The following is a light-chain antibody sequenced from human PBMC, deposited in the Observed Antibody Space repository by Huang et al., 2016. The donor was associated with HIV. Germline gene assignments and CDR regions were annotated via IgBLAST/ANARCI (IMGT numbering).Light chain of an antibody. J-gene: IGKJ1*01. CDR2: VAS. CDR1: QSISSN. CDR3: QQYNNWPRT. V-gene: IGKV3-15*01. Sequence: EIVMTQSPATLSVSPGERATLSCRASQSISSNLAWYRQNPGQAPWRLIDVASTRSTGVPARFRGSGSWTEFTHTISILQSEDFAVYYCQQYNNWPRTFGQGTKVEI.